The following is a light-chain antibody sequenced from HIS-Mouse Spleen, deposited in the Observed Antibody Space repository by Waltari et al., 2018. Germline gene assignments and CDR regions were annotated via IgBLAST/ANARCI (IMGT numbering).Light chain of an antibody. CDR1: SGHSSYA. V-gene: IGLV4-69*01. Sequence: QLVLTQSPSASASLGASVKLTCTPTSGHSSYATAWHQQQPEKGPRYLMKLNSDGSHSKGDGIPDRFSGSSSGAERYLTISSLQSEDEADYYCQTWGTGNVVFGGGTKLTVL. CDR2: LNSDGSH. J-gene: IGLJ2*01. CDR3: QTWGTGNVV.